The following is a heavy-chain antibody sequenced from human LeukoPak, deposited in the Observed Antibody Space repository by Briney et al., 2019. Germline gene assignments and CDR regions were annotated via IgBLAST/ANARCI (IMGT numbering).Heavy chain of an antibody. CDR2: MNPNSGNT. D-gene: IGHD6-19*01. CDR3: ARGGVPANSGWSTTPGAFDI. V-gene: IGHV1-8*03. CDR1: GYTFTSYD. J-gene: IGHJ3*02. Sequence: GASVKVSCKASGYTFTSYDINWVRQATGQGLEWMGWMNPNSGNTGYAQKFQGRVTITRNTSIRTAYMELSSLRSEDTAVYYCARGGVPANSGWSTTPGAFDIWGHGTMVTVSS.